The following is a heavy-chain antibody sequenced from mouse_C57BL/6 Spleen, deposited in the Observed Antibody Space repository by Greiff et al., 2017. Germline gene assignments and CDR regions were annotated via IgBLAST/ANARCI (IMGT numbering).Heavy chain of an antibody. J-gene: IGHJ3*01. D-gene: IGHD2-1*01. Sequence: VQLQQPGAELVKPGASVKMSCKASGYTFTSYWITWVKQRPGQGLEWIGDIYPGSGSTNYNEKFKSKATLTVDTSSSTAYMQLSSLTSEESAVYYCARYYGNGAWFAYWGQGTLVTVSA. CDR3: ARYYGNGAWFAY. CDR1: GYTFTSYW. CDR2: IYPGSGST. V-gene: IGHV1-55*01.